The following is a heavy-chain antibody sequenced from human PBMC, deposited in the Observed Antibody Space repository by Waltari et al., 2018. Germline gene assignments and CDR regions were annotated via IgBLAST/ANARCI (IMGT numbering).Heavy chain of an antibody. CDR3: ARGSVRGNQEFDY. J-gene: IGHJ4*02. CDR1: GGSISRNS. CDR2: IYYSGST. D-gene: IGHD3-10*02. Sequence: QVQLQESGPGLVKPSETLSLTCRVSGGSISRNSWSWIRQPPGKGLEWIGYIYYSGSTNYNPSLKSRVTISGDTSKNHFSLRLSSVTAADTAVYYCARGSVRGNQEFDYWGQGTLVTVSS. V-gene: IGHV4-59*01.